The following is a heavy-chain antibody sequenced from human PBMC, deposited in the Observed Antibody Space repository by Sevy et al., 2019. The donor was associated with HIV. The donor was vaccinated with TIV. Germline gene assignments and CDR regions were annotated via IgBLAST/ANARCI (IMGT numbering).Heavy chain of an antibody. CDR2: IYTSGST. V-gene: IGHV4-4*07. Sequence: SETLSLTCTVSGGSISSYYWSWIRQPAGKGLEWIGRIYTSGSTNYNPSLKSRVTMSVTTSKNQFSLKLSSVTAADTAGYYCAGDRGSGYYSDGMDVWGQGTTVTVSS. CDR1: GGSISSYY. CDR3: AGDRGSGYYSDGMDV. D-gene: IGHD3-22*01. J-gene: IGHJ6*02.